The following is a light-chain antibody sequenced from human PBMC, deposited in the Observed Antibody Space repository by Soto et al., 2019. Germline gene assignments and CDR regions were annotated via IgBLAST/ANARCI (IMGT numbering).Light chain of an antibody. CDR3: QQYNNYSPWT. CDR1: QSISSG. Sequence: DIQMTQSPSTLSASVGDRVIITCRASQSISSGLAWYQQKPGKAPKLLIYDVSNFQSGVPARFSGSGSGTEFTLTISSLQPVDLATYYCQQYNNYSPWTFGQGTKVEIK. CDR2: DVS. J-gene: IGKJ1*01. V-gene: IGKV1-5*01.